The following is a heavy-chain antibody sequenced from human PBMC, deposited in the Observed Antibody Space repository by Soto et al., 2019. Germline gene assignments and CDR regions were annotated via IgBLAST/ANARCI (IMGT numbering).Heavy chain of an antibody. CDR1: GFTFSSYA. V-gene: IGHV3-23*01. CDR2: ISGSGGST. CDR3: AKAGAKVGDSRYYYYGMDV. D-gene: IGHD3-10*01. J-gene: IGHJ6*02. Sequence: PGGSLRLSCAASGFTFSSYAMSWVRQAPGKGLEWVSAISGSGGSTYYADSVKGRFTISRDNSKNTLYLQMNSLRAEDTAVYYCAKAGAKVGDSRYYYYGMDVWGQGTTVTVSS.